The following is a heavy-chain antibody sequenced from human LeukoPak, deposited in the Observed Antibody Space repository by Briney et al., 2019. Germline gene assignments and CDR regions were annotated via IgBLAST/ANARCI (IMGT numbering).Heavy chain of an antibody. V-gene: IGHV4-59*01. Sequence: SETLSLTCTVSGGSISSYYWSWIRQPPGKGLEWIGYIYYSGSTNYNPSLKSRVTVSVDTSKNQFSLKLSSVTAADTAVYYCARDAPSYGSGSYIFGYWGQGTLVTVSS. CDR1: GGSISSYY. J-gene: IGHJ4*02. CDR3: ARDAPSYGSGSYIFGY. CDR2: IYYSGST. D-gene: IGHD3-10*01.